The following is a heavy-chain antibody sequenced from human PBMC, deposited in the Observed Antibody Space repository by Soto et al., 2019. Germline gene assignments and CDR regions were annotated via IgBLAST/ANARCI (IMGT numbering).Heavy chain of an antibody. J-gene: IGHJ5*02. D-gene: IGHD3-16*01. Sequence: ASVKVSFKASGFTFTRYGFTWVRQAPGQGLEWMGWISAYNGHTEYAQKFQGRITMTTDASTTTAFMELRSLRSDDTAVYYCARATDLSRWFDPWGQGTLVTVSS. CDR3: ARATDLSRWFDP. CDR2: ISAYNGHT. V-gene: IGHV1-18*01. CDR1: GFTFTRYG.